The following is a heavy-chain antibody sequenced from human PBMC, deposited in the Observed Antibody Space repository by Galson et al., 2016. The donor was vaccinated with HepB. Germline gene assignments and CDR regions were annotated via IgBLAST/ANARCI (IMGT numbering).Heavy chain of an antibody. D-gene: IGHD3/OR15-3a*01. CDR3: AWTPHN. J-gene: IGHJ4*02. Sequence: SETLSLTCTVSDGSISSHWWSWVRQPPGKGLEWVGEIFHLGNTNYNPSLRSRLTISLDKSKNQFYLNLASVTAADTAVYSCAWTPHNWGQGILVTVAS. V-gene: IGHV4-4*02. CDR2: IFHLGNT. CDR1: DGSISSHW.